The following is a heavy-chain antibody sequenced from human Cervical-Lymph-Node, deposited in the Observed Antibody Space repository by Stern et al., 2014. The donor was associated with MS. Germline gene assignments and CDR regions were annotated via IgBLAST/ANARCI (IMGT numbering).Heavy chain of an antibody. CDR3: ARDFFP. Sequence: QMQLVQSGPGLVQPSQTLTLTCTVSGGSISSGGDYWTWIRQPAGKGLEWIGLIYISGSTNYNPSLRSRVTISADTSKNQISLRLTSVTAADTAVYYCARDFFPWGQGTLVTVSS. D-gene: IGHD2/OR15-2a*01. J-gene: IGHJ5*02. V-gene: IGHV4-61*02. CDR1: GGSISSGGDY. CDR2: IYISGST.